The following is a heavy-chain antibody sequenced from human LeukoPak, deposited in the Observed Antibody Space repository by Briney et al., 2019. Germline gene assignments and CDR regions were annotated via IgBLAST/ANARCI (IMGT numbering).Heavy chain of an antibody. V-gene: IGHV3-21*01. Sequence: GGSLRLSCAASGFTVSSNYMSWVRQAPGKGLEWVSSISSSSSYIYYADSVKGRFTISRDNAKNSLYLQMNSLRAEDTAVYYCAREVAYYDSSGYYYMGYFDYWGQGTLVTVSS. CDR1: GFTVSSNY. J-gene: IGHJ4*02. CDR2: ISSSSSYI. D-gene: IGHD3-22*01. CDR3: AREVAYYDSSGYYYMGYFDY.